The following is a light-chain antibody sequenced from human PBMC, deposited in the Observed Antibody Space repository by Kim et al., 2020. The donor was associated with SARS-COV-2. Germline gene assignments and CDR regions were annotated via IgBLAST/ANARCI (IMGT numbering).Light chain of an antibody. CDR2: WAS. CDR1: QSVLYSSNNKNY. J-gene: IGKJ1*01. CDR3: QQYYSTPTWT. V-gene: IGKV4-1*01. Sequence: TINCKSSQSVLYSSNNKNYLAWYQQKPGQPPKLLIYWASTRESGVPDRFSGSGSGTDFTLTISSLQAEDVAVFYCQQYYSTPTWTFGQGTKVDIK.